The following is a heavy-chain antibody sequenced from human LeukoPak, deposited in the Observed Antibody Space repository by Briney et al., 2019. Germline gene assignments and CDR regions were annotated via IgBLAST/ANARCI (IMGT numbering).Heavy chain of an antibody. Sequence: GGSLRLSCAASGFTFDDYAMHWVRQAPGKGLEWVSGISWNSGSIGYADSVKGRFTISRDNAKNSLYLQMNSLRAEGTAVYYCARSSSAYYYEFDYWGQGTLVTVSS. D-gene: IGHD3-22*01. CDR3: ARSSSAYYYEFDY. V-gene: IGHV3-9*01. J-gene: IGHJ4*02. CDR2: ISWNSGSI. CDR1: GFTFDDYA.